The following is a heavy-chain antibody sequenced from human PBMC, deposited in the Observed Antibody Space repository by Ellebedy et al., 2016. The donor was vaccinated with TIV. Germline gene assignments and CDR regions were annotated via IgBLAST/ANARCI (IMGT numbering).Heavy chain of an antibody. CDR1: GGSFSGYY. J-gene: IGHJ6*02. CDR3: ARDESGYSGYDYYYYGMDV. V-gene: IGHV4-34*01. CDR2: INHSGST. D-gene: IGHD5-12*01. Sequence: SETLSLXCAVYGGSFSGYYWSWIRQPPGKGLEWIGEINHSGSTNYNPSLKSRVTISVDTSKNQFSLKLSSVTAADTAVYYCARDESGYSGYDYYYYGMDVWGQGTTVTVSS.